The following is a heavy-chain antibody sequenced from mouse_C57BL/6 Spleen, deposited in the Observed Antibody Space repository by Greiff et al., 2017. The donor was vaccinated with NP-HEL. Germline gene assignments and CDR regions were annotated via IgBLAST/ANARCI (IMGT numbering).Heavy chain of an antibody. Sequence: DVKLVESEGGLVQPGSSMKLSCTASGFTFSDYYMAWVRQVPEKGLEWVANINYDGSSTYYLDSLKSRFIISRDNAKNILYLQMSSLKSEDTATYYCARAYYDYEGAMDYWGQGTSVTVSS. CDR2: INYDGSST. CDR3: ARAYYDYEGAMDY. V-gene: IGHV5-16*01. CDR1: GFTFSDYY. D-gene: IGHD2-4*01. J-gene: IGHJ4*01.